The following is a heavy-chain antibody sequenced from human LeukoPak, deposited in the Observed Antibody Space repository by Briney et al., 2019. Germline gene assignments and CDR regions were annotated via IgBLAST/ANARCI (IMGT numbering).Heavy chain of an antibody. D-gene: IGHD3-16*01. CDR2: INANSGGT. V-gene: IGHV1-2*02. Sequence: ASVKVSCKASGYTFTAYYIHWVRQAPGQGLEWMGWINANSGGTNYAQNFQGRVTMTRDTSISIAYMELRSLRSDDTAVYYCARSDPWTPGGFDPWGQGTLVTVSS. CDR3: ARSDPWTPGGFDP. CDR1: GYTFTAYY. J-gene: IGHJ5*02.